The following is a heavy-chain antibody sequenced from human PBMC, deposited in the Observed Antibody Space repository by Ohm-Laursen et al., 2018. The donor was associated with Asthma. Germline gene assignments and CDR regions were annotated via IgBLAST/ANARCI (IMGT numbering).Heavy chain of an antibody. Sequence: GSLRLSCAASGFTFTTFWMHWVRQAPGKGLVWVSRINSDGRNTIYADSVKGRLTISRDNSKNTLYLQMNSLRAEDTAVYYCARAPDYGGNPYFDYWGQGTLVTVSS. V-gene: IGHV3-74*01. J-gene: IGHJ4*02. D-gene: IGHD4-23*01. CDR1: GFTFTTFW. CDR3: ARAPDYGGNPYFDY. CDR2: INSDGRNT.